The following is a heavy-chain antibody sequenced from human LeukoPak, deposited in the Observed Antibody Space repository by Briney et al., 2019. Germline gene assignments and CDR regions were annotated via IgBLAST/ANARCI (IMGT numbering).Heavy chain of an antibody. CDR3: ARVNSSGWYDYFDY. Sequence: GGSLRLSCAASGFTFSSYSMNWVRQAPGKGLEWVSSISSSSSYIYYADSVKGRFTISRDNAKNSLCLQMNSLRAEDTAVYYCARVNSSGWYDYFDYWGQGTLVTVSS. CDR1: GFTFSSYS. CDR2: ISSSSSYI. J-gene: IGHJ4*02. D-gene: IGHD6-19*01. V-gene: IGHV3-21*01.